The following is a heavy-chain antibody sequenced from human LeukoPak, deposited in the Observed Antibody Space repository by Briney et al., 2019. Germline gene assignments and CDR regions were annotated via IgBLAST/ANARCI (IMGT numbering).Heavy chain of an antibody. V-gene: IGHV1-2*02. CDR2: INPNSGVT. J-gene: IGHJ5*02. CDR3: ARDRPNNWFDP. CDR1: GYTFTDYY. Sequence: GASVKVSFMASGYTFTDYYIHWVRQAPGQGLEWVGYINPNSGVTNSAQKFQGRVTLTRDTSIATAYMELNRLTSDDTALYYCARDRPNNWFDPWGQGTLVTVSS.